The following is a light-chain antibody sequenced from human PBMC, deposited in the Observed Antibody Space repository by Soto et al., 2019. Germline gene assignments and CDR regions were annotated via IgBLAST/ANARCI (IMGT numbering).Light chain of an antibody. CDR3: ASYTTSSTYV. CDR1: SSDVGGYSY. V-gene: IGLV2-14*01. Sequence: QSVLTQPASVSGSPGQSIAISCTGTSSDVGGYSYVSWYQQQPGKALKLVISDVSNRPSGVSDRFSGSKSGNTASLTISGLQTEDEADHYCASYTTSSTYVFGTGTKVTVL. J-gene: IGLJ1*01. CDR2: DVS.